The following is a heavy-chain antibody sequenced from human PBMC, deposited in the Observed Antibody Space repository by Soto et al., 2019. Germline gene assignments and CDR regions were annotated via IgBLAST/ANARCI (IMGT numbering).Heavy chain of an antibody. D-gene: IGHD3-10*01. CDR1: GFTFSSYG. V-gene: IGHV3-30*18. J-gene: IGHJ6*02. CDR3: AKDRVRWPTLRYGMDV. CDR2: ISYDGSNK. Sequence: QVQLVESGGGVVQPGRSLRLSCAASGFTFSSYGMHWVRQAPGKGLEWVAVISYDGSNKYYADSVKGRFTISRDNSKNTLYLQMNSLRAEDTAVYYCAKDRVRWPTLRYGMDVWGQGTTVTVSS.